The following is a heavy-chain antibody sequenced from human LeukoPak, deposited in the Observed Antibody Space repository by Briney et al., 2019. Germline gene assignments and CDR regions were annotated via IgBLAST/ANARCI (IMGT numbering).Heavy chain of an antibody. J-gene: IGHJ4*02. Sequence: SETLSLTCAVYGGSFSGYYWSWIRQPPGKGLEWIGEINHSGSTNYNPSLKSRVTISVDTSKNQFSLKLSSVTAADTAVYYCAILENYYGSESYYKDYCGQGTLVTVSS. CDR2: INHSGST. CDR1: GGSFSGYY. D-gene: IGHD3-10*01. V-gene: IGHV4-34*01. CDR3: AILENYYGSESYYKDY.